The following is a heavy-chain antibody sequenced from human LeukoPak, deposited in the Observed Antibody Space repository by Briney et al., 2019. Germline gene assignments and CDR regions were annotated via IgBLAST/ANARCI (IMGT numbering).Heavy chain of an antibody. D-gene: IGHD4-11*01. J-gene: IGHJ3*02. V-gene: IGHV4-34*01. CDR3: ARGSMTVTLHI. CDR2: INHSGST. CDR1: GGSFSGYY. Sequence: SETLSLTCAVYGGSFSGYYWSWIRQPPGKGLEWIGEINHSGSTNYNPSLKSRVTISVDTSKNQFSLKLSSVTAADTAVYYCARGSMTVTLHIWGQGTMVTVPS.